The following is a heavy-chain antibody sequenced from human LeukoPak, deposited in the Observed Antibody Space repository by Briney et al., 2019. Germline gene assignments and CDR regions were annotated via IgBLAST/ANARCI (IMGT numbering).Heavy chain of an antibody. CDR1: GFTFSSYD. CDR3: ARSSGDFLFDY. D-gene: IGHD4-17*01. V-gene: IGHV3-13*05. CDR2: ISTAGDP. J-gene: IGHJ4*02. Sequence: QSGGSLRLSGAASGFTFSSYDMHGGGQATGKGREGGSAISTAGDPYYPGSVKGRFTISRENAKNSLYLQMNSLRAGDTAVYYCARSSGDFLFDYWGQGTLVTVSS.